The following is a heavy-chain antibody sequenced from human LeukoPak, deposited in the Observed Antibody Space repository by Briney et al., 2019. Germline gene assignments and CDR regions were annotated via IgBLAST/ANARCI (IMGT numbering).Heavy chain of an antibody. CDR2: IKQDGSEK. Sequence: GGSLRLSCAASGFTFISYWMSWVRQAPGKGLEWVANIKQDGSEKYYVDSVKGRFTISRDNAKNSLYLQMNSLRAEDTAVYYCARDVNWNYCDYWGHGTLVTVSS. D-gene: IGHD1-20*01. CDR1: GFTFISYW. V-gene: IGHV3-7*01. J-gene: IGHJ4*01. CDR3: ARDVNWNYCDY.